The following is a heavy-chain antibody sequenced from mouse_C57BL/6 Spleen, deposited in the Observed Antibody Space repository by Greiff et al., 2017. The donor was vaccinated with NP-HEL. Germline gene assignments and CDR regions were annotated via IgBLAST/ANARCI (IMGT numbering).Heavy chain of an antibody. CDR1: GYSITSGYY. CDR3: ARRGYDYYFDY. D-gene: IGHD2-4*01. CDR2: ISYDGSN. V-gene: IGHV3-6*01. Sequence: EVKLLESGPGLVKPSQSLSLTCSVTGYSITSGYYWNWIRQFPGNKLEWMGYISYDGSNNYNPSLKNRISITRDTSKNQFFLKLNSVTTEDTATYYCARRGYDYYFDYWGQGTTLTVSS. J-gene: IGHJ2*01.